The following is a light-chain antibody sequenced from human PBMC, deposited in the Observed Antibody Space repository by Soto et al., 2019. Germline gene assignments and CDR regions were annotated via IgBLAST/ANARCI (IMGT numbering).Light chain of an antibody. CDR3: QKYDSAPWT. V-gene: IGKV1-27*01. J-gene: IGKJ1*01. CDR2: AAS. Sequence: DIQMTQSPSSLSASARDRVTITCRASQGISNYLAWYQQKPGKVPKLLIYAASTLQSGVPSRFSGSGSGTDFTLTISSLQPEAVATYYCQKYDSAPWTFGQGTKVEIK. CDR1: QGISNY.